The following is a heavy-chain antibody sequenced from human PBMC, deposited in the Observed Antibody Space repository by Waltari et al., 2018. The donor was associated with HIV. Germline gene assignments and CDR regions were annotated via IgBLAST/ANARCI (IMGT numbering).Heavy chain of an antibody. Sequence: EVQLVESGGGLIQPGGSLRLSCAASGFTVSSNYMSWVRQAPGKGQEWGSVIYSGAGTYYADSVKGRLTISRDNSKNTLYLQMNSLRAEDTAVYYCATEDTAMVTGGTFHIWGQGTMVTVSS. J-gene: IGHJ3*02. V-gene: IGHV3-53*01. CDR1: GFTVSSNY. D-gene: IGHD5-18*01. CDR3: ATEDTAMVTGGTFHI. CDR2: IYSGAGT.